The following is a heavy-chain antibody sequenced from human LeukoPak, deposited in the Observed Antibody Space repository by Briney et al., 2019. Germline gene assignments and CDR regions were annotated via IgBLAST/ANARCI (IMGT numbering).Heavy chain of an antibody. CDR3: ARETAGFWSGYSRPNWFDP. Sequence: SVKVSCKASGGTFSSYAISWVRQAPGQGLESMGGIIPIFGTANYAQKFQGRVTITADESTSTAYMELSSLRSEDTAVYYCARETAGFWSGYSRPNWFDPWGQGTLVTVSS. D-gene: IGHD3-3*01. V-gene: IGHV1-69*13. CDR1: GGTFSSYA. CDR2: IIPIFGTA. J-gene: IGHJ5*02.